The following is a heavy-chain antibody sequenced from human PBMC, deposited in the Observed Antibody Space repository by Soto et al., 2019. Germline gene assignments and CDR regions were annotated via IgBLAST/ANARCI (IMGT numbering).Heavy chain of an antibody. CDR3: ARAGGVLVGSGWSRCFDY. CDR1: GYTFTSYG. D-gene: IGHD6-19*01. V-gene: IGHV1-18*01. CDR2: ISAYNGNT. Sequence: ASVKVSCKASGYTFTSYGISWVRQAPGQGLEWMGWISAYNGNTNYAQKLQGRVTMTTDTSTSTAYMELRSLRSDDTAVYYCARAGGVLVGSGWSRCFDYWGQGTLVTVSS. J-gene: IGHJ4*02.